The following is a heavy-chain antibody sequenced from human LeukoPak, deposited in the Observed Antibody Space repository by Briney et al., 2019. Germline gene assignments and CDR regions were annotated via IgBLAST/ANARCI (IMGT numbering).Heavy chain of an antibody. Sequence: GASVKVSCKASGYTFTGYYMHWVRQAPGQGLEWMGWINPNSSGTNYAQKFQGRVTMTRDTSISTAYMELSRLRSDDTAVYYCAARDYDILTGYYKNWGQGTLVTVSS. CDR3: AARDYDILTGYYKN. CDR2: INPNSSGT. V-gene: IGHV1-2*02. J-gene: IGHJ4*02. D-gene: IGHD3-9*01. CDR1: GYTFTGYY.